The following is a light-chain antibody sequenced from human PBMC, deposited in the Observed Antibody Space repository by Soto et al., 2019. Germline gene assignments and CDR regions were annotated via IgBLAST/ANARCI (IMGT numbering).Light chain of an antibody. Sequence: EIVMTQSPATLSVSPGERATLSCRASQSVSSNLAWYQQNPGQAPRLLIYGASTRATGIPARFSGSGSGTEFTLTISSLQSEDFAVYYCQHYNNWPSWTFGQGTKVEIK. CDR1: QSVSSN. V-gene: IGKV3-15*01. CDR3: QHYNNWPSWT. J-gene: IGKJ1*01. CDR2: GAS.